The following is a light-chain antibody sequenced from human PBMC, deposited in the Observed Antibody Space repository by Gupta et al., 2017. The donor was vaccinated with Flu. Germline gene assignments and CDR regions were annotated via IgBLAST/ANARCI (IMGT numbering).Light chain of an antibody. J-gene: IGKJ3*01. V-gene: IGKV3-20*01. Sequence: LSLSTGERATLSRRASQSISNEYLAWYEKKPRQAPRLLIYGASSRAKGIIDRFSGSGVGTDANLTIIRREPEDFAVYYCQQESDEHGICTFGHGTKVDIK. CDR1: QSISNEY. CDR3: QQESDEHGICT. CDR2: GAS.